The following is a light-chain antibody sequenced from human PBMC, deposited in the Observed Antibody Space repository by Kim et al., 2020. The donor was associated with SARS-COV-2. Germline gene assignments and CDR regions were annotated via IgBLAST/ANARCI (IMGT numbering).Light chain of an antibody. CDR3: CSYAGSYTYV. J-gene: IGLJ1*01. Sequence: LTQPRSASGSPGQSVTISCTGTSSDVGGYSYVSWYQQHPGKAPKLMIYDVSKRPSGVPDHFSGSKSGNTASLTISGLQAEDEADYYCCSYAGSYTYVFGTGTKVTVL. V-gene: IGLV2-11*01. CDR1: SSDVGGYSY. CDR2: DVS.